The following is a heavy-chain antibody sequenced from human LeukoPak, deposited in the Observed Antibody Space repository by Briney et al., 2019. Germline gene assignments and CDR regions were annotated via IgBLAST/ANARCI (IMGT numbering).Heavy chain of an antibody. CDR2: ISSSGSTI. Sequence: GGSLRLSCAASGFTFSDYYMSWIRQALGKGLEWVSYISSSGSTIYYAESVKSRFTISRDNAKNSLYLQMNSLRAEDTAVYYCARDASYCGYDRSFGYWGQGTLVTVSS. V-gene: IGHV3-11*04. D-gene: IGHD5-12*01. CDR1: GFTFSDYY. J-gene: IGHJ4*02. CDR3: ARDASYCGYDRSFGY.